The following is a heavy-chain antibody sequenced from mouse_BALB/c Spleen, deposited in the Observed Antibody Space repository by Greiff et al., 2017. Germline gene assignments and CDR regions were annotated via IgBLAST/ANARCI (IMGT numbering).Heavy chain of an antibody. J-gene: IGHJ4*01. Sequence: EVQRVESGPGLVKPSQSLSLTCTVTGYSITSDYAWNWIRQFPGNKLEWMGYISYSGSTSYNPSLKSRISITRDTSKNQFFLQLNSVTTEDTATYYCAIGNYGGYYAMDYWGQGTSVTVSS. V-gene: IGHV3-2*02. CDR3: AIGNYGGYYAMDY. CDR2: ISYSGST. D-gene: IGHD2-1*01. CDR1: GYSITSDYA.